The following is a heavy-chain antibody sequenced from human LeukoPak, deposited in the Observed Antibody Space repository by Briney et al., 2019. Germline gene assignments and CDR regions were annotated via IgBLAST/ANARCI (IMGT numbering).Heavy chain of an antibody. D-gene: IGHD3-3*01. CDR3: ARLNDFWSGYEGQGGLDY. V-gene: IGHV1-18*01. J-gene: IGHJ4*02. CDR2: VSAYNGNT. Sequence: ASVKVSCKASGYTFTSYGISWVRQAPGQGLEWMGWVSAYNGNTNYAQKLQGRVTMTTDTSTSTAYMELRSLRSDDTAVYYCARLNDFWSGYEGQGGLDYWGQGTLVTVSP. CDR1: GYTFTSYG.